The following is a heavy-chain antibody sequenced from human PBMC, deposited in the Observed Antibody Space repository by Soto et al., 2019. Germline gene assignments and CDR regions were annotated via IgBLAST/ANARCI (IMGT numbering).Heavy chain of an antibody. J-gene: IGHJ4*02. CDR1: GFTFANYG. Sequence: HPWGSLRVSWGPSGFTFANYGMCWVRQAPGKGLYWVSGISSSGRRTYYADSVKGRFTISRDNSKNTLYLQMDSLRADDTAVYYCAKVAKSGVVLEYSDSWGQGSMVTVSS. V-gene: IGHV3-23*01. CDR3: AKVAKSGVVLEYSDS. CDR2: ISSSGRRT. D-gene: IGHD3-3*01.